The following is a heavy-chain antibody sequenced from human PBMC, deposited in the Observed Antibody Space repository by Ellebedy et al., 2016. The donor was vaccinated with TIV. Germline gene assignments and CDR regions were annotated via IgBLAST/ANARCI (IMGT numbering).Heavy chain of an antibody. Sequence: GESLKISCAASGFTFSTYAVHSVRQAPDKGLEWVAVISSDGSSKYYADSVKGRFTMSRDNSKNTLYLQMNSLRPEDTAVYYCARDPWGLDWFDPWGQGTLVTVSS. J-gene: IGHJ5*02. CDR1: GFTFSTYA. D-gene: IGHD1-26*01. CDR3: ARDPWGLDWFDP. CDR2: ISSDGSSK. V-gene: IGHV3-30-3*01.